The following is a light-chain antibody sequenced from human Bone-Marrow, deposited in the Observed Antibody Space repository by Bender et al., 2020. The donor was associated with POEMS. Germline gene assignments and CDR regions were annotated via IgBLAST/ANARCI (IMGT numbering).Light chain of an antibody. CDR3: ATWDDSLNGWV. CDR2: NNS. CDR1: SSKFGSYP. Sequence: ISCSGSSSKFGSYPVNWYQQLPGAAPKLVIFNNSQRPSGVPDRFSGSNSGTSASLAICGLLSDDEADFYCATWDDSLNGWVFGGGTKLTVL. V-gene: IGLV1-44*01. J-gene: IGLJ3*02.